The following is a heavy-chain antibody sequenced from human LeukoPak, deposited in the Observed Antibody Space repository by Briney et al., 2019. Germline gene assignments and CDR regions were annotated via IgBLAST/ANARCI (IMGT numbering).Heavy chain of an antibody. CDR3: ARVFGHGRDYYYYQMDV. CDR2: IYHSGST. V-gene: IGHV4-4*02. Sequence: SGTLSLTCAVSGGSISSNNWWSWVRQSPEKGLEWIGEIYHSGSTNYSPSLKSRVTISVDKSKNQFSLKLSSVTAADTAVYYCARVFGHGRDYYYYQMDVWGKGTTVTVSS. CDR1: GGSISSNNW. J-gene: IGHJ6*03. D-gene: IGHD3-3*01.